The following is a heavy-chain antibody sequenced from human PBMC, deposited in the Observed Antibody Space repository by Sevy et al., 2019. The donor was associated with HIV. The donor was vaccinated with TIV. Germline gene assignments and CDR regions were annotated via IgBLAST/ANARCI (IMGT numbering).Heavy chain of an antibody. CDR2: IYSAHST. CDR1: GFTVSTKC. D-gene: IGHD4-17*01. J-gene: IGHJ4*02. Sequence: GGSLRLSCAASGFTVSTKCMSWVRQAPGKGLEWVSVIYSAHSTYYTDSVKGRFTISRDNSKNTLYLQMNSLRAEDTAVYYCARGKLDYGDYYYFDYWGQGTLVTVSS. V-gene: IGHV3-53*01. CDR3: ARGKLDYGDYYYFDY.